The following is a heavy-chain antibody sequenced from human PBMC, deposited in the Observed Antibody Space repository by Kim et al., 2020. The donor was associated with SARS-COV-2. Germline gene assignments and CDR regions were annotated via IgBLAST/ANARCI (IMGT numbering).Heavy chain of an antibody. CDR3: AAYYGSGSYHKQYYFDN. D-gene: IGHD3-10*01. J-gene: IGHJ4*02. Sequence: SVKVSCKASGDTFSGISWVRQAPGQGLEWMGGIIPIFGTPNYAPKFQGRVTITADGSTSTAYMDLSSLRSEDTAVYYCAAYYGSGSYHKQYYFDNWGQGTLVTVSS. CDR2: IIPIFGTP. V-gene: IGHV1-69*13. CDR1: GDTFSG.